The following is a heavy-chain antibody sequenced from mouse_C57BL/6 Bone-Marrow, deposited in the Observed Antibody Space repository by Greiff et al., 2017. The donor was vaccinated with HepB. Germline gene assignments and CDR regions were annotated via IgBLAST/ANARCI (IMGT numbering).Heavy chain of an antibody. Sequence: EVQLQQSGPELVKPGASVKISCKASGYTFTDYYMNWVKQSHGKSLEWIGDINPNNGGTSYNQKFKGKATLTVDKSSSTSYMGLRSLTSEDSAVYYCARDSNSFDYWGQGTTLTVSS. CDR1: GYTFTDYY. D-gene: IGHD2-5*01. CDR2: INPNNGGT. V-gene: IGHV1-26*01. J-gene: IGHJ2*01. CDR3: ARDSNSFDY.